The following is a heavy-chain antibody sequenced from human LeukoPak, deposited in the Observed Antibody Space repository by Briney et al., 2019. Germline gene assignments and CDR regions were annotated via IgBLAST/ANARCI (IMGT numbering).Heavy chain of an antibody. D-gene: IGHD3-10*01. CDR3: ASGSSPKGAFDI. V-gene: IGHV5-51*01. CDR2: IYPGDSDT. CDR1: GYSLTTYW. J-gene: IGHJ3*02. Sequence: GESLKISCKGSGYSLTTYWIGWVRQMPGKGLEWMGLIYPGDSDTRYSPSFRGQVTMSADKSISTAYLQWSSLKASDSAMYYCASGSSPKGAFDIWGQGTKVTVSS.